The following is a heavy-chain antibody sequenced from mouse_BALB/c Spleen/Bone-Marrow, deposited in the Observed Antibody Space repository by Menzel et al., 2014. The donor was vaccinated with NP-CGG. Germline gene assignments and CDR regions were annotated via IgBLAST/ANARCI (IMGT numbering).Heavy chain of an antibody. CDR1: GFTFSSYT. Sequence: EVKVVESGGGLVQPGGSLKLSCAASGFTFSSYTMSWVRQTPEKRLEWVAYISNGGGSTYYPDTVKGRFTISRDNAKNTLYLQMSSLKSEDTAMYYCARRIYYYGSSCAYWGQGTLVTVSA. CDR2: ISNGGGST. CDR3: ARRIYYYGSSCAY. V-gene: IGHV5-12-2*01. D-gene: IGHD1-1*01. J-gene: IGHJ3*01.